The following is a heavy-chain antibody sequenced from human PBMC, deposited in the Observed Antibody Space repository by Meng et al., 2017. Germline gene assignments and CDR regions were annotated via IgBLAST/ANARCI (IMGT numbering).Heavy chain of an antibody. CDR1: GGSISSYY. CDR3: ARAPYSSSWVGYYFDY. J-gene: IGHJ4*02. CDR2: IYYSGST. V-gene: IGHV4-59*01. D-gene: IGHD6-13*01. Sequence: GSLRLSCTVSGGSISSYYWSWIRQPPGKGLEWIGYIYYSGSTNYNPSLKSRVTISVDTSKNQFSLKLSSVTAADTAVYYCARAPYSSSWVGYYFDYWGQGTLGTVSS.